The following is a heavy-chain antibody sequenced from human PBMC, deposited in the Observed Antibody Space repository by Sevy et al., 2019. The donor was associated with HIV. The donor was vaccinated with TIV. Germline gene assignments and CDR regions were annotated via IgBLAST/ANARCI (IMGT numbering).Heavy chain of an antibody. CDR1: GFSFRSNS. CDR2: ISYDGNVK. Sequence: GGSLRLSCAASGFSFRSNSLRWVRQAPGKGLEWVAVISYDGNVKYYEDSVKGRFTISKDSSKDTLYLQMSSLRADDTALYYCAGDQGAYNYGPGGYWGQGTMVTVS. D-gene: IGHD5-18*01. CDR3: AGDQGAYNYGPGGY. V-gene: IGHV3-30-3*01. J-gene: IGHJ4*02.